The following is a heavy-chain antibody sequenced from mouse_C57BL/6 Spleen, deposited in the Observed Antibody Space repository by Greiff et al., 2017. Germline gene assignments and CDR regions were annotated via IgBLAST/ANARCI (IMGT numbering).Heavy chain of an antibody. CDR2: IYPGDGDT. J-gene: IGHJ2*01. CDR1: GYAFSSSW. CDR3: ARTDGYCYFGD. Sequence: QVQLKQSGPELVKPGASVKISCKASGYAFSSSWMNWVKQRPGKGLEWIGRIYPGDGDTNYNGKFKGKATLTADKSSSTVYMQLSSLASEDSAVYVCARTDGYCYFGDWGQGTTLTVSS. V-gene: IGHV1-82*01. D-gene: IGHD2-3*01.